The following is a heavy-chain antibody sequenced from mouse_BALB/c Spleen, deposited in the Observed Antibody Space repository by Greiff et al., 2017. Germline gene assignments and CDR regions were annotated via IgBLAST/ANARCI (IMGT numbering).Heavy chain of an antibody. Sequence: EVQRVESGGGLVQPGGSRKLSCAASGFTFSSFGMHWVRQAPEKGLEWVAYISSGSSTIYYADTVKGRFTISRDNPKNTLFLQMTSLRSEDTAMYYCARSLRRYAMDYWGQGTSVTVSS. V-gene: IGHV5-17*02. CDR2: ISSGSSTI. CDR3: ARSLRRYAMDY. J-gene: IGHJ4*01. CDR1: GFTFSSFG.